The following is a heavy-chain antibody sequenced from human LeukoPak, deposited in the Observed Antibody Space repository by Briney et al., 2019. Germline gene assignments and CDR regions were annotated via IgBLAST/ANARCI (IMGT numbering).Heavy chain of an antibody. D-gene: IGHD5-18*01. J-gene: IGHJ4*02. V-gene: IGHV4-39*01. CDR1: GGSISSSSYY. CDR2: IYYSGST. Sequence: SETLSLTCTVSGGSISSSSYYWGWIRQPPGKGLEWIGSIYYSGSTYYNPSLKSRVTISVDTSKNQFSLKLSSVTAADTAVYYCARGLHGYSYGYYFDYWGQGTLVTVSS. CDR3: ARGLHGYSYGYYFDY.